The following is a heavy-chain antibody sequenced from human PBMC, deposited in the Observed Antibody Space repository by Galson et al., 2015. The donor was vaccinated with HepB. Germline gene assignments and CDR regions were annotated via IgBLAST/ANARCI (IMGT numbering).Heavy chain of an antibody. CDR2: ISYDGSNK. Sequence: SCKASGGTFSSYAMHWVRQAPGKGLEWVAVISYDGSNKYYADSVKGRFTISRDNSKNTLYLQMNSLRAEDTAVYHCARSDHCSSTSCQDHWGQGTLVTVSS. CDR3: ARSDHCSSTSCQDH. V-gene: IGHV3-30*04. J-gene: IGHJ4*02. D-gene: IGHD2-2*01. CDR1: GGTFSSYA.